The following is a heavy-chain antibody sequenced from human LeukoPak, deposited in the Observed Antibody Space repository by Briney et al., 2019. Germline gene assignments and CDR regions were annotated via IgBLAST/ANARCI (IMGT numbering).Heavy chain of an antibody. D-gene: IGHD6-19*01. J-gene: IGHJ2*01. Sequence: SETLSLTCTVSGGSISSYYWSWIRQPPGKGLEWIGEINHSGSTNYNPSLKSRVTISVDTSKNQFSLKLSSVTAADTAVYYGASYGSGWYFDFWGRGPRVIVSS. CDR1: GGSISSYY. CDR3: ASYGSGWYFDF. V-gene: IGHV4-34*01. CDR2: INHSGST.